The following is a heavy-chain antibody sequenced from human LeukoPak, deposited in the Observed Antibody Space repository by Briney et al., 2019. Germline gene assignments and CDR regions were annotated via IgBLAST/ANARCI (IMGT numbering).Heavy chain of an antibody. D-gene: IGHD3-22*01. Sequence: SETLSLTCAVYGGSFSGYYWSWICQPPGKGLEWIGEINHSGSTNYNPSLKSRVTISVDTSKNQFSLKLSSVTAADTAVYYCARSGYYYDSSGFHGYFQHWGQGTLVTVSS. V-gene: IGHV4-34*01. J-gene: IGHJ1*01. CDR1: GGSFSGYY. CDR3: ARSGYYYDSSGFHGYFQH. CDR2: INHSGST.